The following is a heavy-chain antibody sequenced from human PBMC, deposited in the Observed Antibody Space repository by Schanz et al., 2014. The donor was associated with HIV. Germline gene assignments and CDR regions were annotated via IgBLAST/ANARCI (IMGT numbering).Heavy chain of an antibody. CDR2: INPTNGKT. CDR3: ARNQYQMLPFDF. J-gene: IGHJ4*02. CDR1: GDTFTGYY. D-gene: IGHD2-15*01. V-gene: IGHV1-2*02. Sequence: QVQLVQSGAEVKKPGASVKVSCKASGDTFTGYYIHWVRQAPGQGLEWMGWINPTNGKTFYTRKFRGRVTMTRDTSVNTASMEVSRLMSDDTAVYYCARNQYQMLPFDFWGQGTLVTVSS.